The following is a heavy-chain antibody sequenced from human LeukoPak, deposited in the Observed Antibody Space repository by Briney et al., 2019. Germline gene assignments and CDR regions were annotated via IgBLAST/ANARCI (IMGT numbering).Heavy chain of an antibody. CDR1: GVTLSPYG. Sequence: PGGSLRLSCAASGVTLSPYGMHWVRQAPGKGQEWVAVISYEGGTQHYADSVKGRFIISRDNPRNTLYLRMNILRTEDTAVYYCAKEGTPQVSTWYDLWGQGTQVIVSS. J-gene: IGHJ5*02. D-gene: IGHD3-10*01. CDR3: AKEGTPQVSTWYDL. V-gene: IGHV3-30*18. CDR2: ISYEGGTQ.